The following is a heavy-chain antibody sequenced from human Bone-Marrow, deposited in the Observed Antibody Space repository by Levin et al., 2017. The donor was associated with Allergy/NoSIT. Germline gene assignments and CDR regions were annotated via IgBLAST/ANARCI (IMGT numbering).Heavy chain of an antibody. Sequence: GESLKISCKGSGYSFTSYWIGWVRQMPGKGLEWMGIIYPGDSDTRYSPSFQGQVTISADKSISTAYLQWSSLKASDTAMYYCARQYSSSWYFVGSYFDYWGQGTLVTVSS. J-gene: IGHJ4*02. D-gene: IGHD6-13*01. CDR2: IYPGDSDT. CDR3: ARQYSSSWYFVGSYFDY. V-gene: IGHV5-51*01. CDR1: GYSFTSYW.